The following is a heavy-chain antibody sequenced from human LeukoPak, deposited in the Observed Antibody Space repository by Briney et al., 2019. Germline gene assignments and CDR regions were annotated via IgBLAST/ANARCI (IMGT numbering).Heavy chain of an antibody. D-gene: IGHD3-10*01. J-gene: IGHJ4*02. CDR3: AKAYHYGSGSSFDY. CDR2: ISSSGGST. V-gene: IGHV3-23*01. Sequence: PGGSLRLSCAASGSTFSSYAMSWVRQAPGKGLEWVSAISSSGGSTYYADSVKGRFTISRDNSKNTLYLQMNSLRAEDTAIYYCAKAYHYGSGSSFDYWGQGTLVTVSS. CDR1: GSTFSSYA.